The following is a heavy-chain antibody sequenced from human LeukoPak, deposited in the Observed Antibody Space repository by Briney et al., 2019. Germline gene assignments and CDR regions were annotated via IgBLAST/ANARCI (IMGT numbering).Heavy chain of an antibody. CDR1: GGSMTSYY. Sequence: PSETLSLTCSVSGGSMTSYYWSWIRQPSGKGLEWIGYIYHSGTSNYNPSLQSRVAMSVDTSKNQISLKVRSVTSADTAVYYCARVNSSGWGSYYYYYMDVWGKGTTVTISS. D-gene: IGHD6-19*01. CDR2: IYHSGTS. J-gene: IGHJ6*03. CDR3: ARVNSSGWGSYYYYYMDV. V-gene: IGHV4-59*01.